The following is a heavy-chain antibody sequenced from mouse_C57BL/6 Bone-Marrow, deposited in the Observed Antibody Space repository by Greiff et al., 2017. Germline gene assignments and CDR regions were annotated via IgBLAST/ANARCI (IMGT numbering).Heavy chain of an antibody. D-gene: IGHD2-3*01. CDR2: INYDGSST. Sequence: EVKVVESEGGLVQPGSSMKLSCTASGFTFSDYYMAWVRQVPEKGLEWVANINYDGSSTYYLDSLKSRFIISRDNAKNILYLQMSSLKSEDTATYYCARAPDGYYDWYFDVWGTGTTVTVSS. CDR1: GFTFSDYY. J-gene: IGHJ1*03. V-gene: IGHV5-16*01. CDR3: ARAPDGYYDWYFDV.